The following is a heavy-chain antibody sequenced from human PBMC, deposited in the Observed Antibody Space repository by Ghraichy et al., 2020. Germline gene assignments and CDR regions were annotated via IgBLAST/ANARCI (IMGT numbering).Heavy chain of an antibody. CDR2: IKQDGSEK. Sequence: GGSLRLSCAGSGFTFSNYWMNWVRQAPGKGLEWVANIKQDGSEKYYVDSVKGRFTISRDNAKNSLYLQMNSLRAEDTAVNYCARAIAVTGTGYWGQGALVTVSS. V-gene: IGHV3-7*01. D-gene: IGHD6-19*01. CDR3: ARAIAVTGTGY. CDR1: GFTFSNYW. J-gene: IGHJ4*02.